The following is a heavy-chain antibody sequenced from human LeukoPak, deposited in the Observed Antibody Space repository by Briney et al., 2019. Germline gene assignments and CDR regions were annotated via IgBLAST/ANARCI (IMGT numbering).Heavy chain of an antibody. J-gene: IGHJ4*02. CDR2: ISHSGST. D-gene: IGHD6-6*01. CDR3: VRNIYTSSYYFDY. CDR1: GGSISRSNW. Sequence: PSETLSLTCAVSGGSISRSNWWNWVRQPPGKGLEWIGEISHSGSTNYNPSLKSRLTISIDTSKNQFSLKLNSMTAADTAVYYCVRNIYTSSYYFDYWGQGTLVTVSS. V-gene: IGHV4-4*02.